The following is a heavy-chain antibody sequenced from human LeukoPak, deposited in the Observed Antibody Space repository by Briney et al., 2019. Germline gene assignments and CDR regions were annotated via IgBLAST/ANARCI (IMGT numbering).Heavy chain of an antibody. D-gene: IGHD3-3*01. CDR2: ISGSGGST. Sequence: GGSLRLSCAASGFTFSSYAMSWVRQAPGKGLEWVSAISGSGGSTYYADSVKGRFTISRDNSKNTLYLQMNSLRAEDTAVYYCAKDSPGTIFGVVVPDYWGQGTLVTVSS. V-gene: IGHV3-23*01. J-gene: IGHJ4*02. CDR3: AKDSPGTIFGVVVPDY. CDR1: GFTFSSYA.